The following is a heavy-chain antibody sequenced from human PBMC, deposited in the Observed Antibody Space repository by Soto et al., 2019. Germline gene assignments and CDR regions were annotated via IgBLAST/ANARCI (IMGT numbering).Heavy chain of an antibody. CDR2: ISYDGSNK. Sequence: QVQLVESGGGVVQPGRSLRLSCAASGFTFSSYAMHWVRQAPGKGLEWVAVISYDGSNKYYADFVKGRFTISRDNSKNTLYLQMNSLRAEDTAVYYCAREDSSGWYEYYYYYGMDVWGQGTTVTVSS. J-gene: IGHJ6*02. V-gene: IGHV3-30-3*01. CDR1: GFTFSSYA. D-gene: IGHD6-19*01. CDR3: AREDSSGWYEYYYYYGMDV.